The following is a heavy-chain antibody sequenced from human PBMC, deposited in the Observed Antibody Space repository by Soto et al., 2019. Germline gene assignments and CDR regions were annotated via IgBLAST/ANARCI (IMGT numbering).Heavy chain of an antibody. V-gene: IGHV3-33*01. CDR3: ARDATLTTPRYQYYYMDV. CDR1: GFTFSSYG. D-gene: IGHD2-15*01. CDR2: IWYDGSNK. Sequence: GGSLRLSCAASGFTFSSYGMHWVRQAPGKGLEWVAVIWYDGSNKYYADSVKGRFTISRDNSKNTLYLQMNSLRAEDTAVYYCARDATLTTPRYQYYYMDVWGKGTTVTVSS. J-gene: IGHJ6*03.